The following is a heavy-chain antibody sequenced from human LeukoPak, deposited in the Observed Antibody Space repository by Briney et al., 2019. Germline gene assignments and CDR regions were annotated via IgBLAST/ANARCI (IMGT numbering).Heavy chain of an antibody. CDR1: GYTLTELS. D-gene: IGHD1-26*01. CDR3: ATAPLQWELPGAFDI. V-gene: IGHV1-24*01. J-gene: IGHJ3*02. CDR2: FDPEDGET. Sequence: APVKVSCKVSGYTLTELSMHWVRQAPGKGLEWMGGFDPEDGETIYAQKFQGRVTMTEDTSTDTAYMELSSLRSEDTAVYYCATAPLQWELPGAFDIWGQGTMVTVSS.